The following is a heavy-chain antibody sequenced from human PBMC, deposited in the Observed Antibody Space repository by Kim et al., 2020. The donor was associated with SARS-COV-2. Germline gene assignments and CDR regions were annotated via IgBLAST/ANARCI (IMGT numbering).Heavy chain of an antibody. Sequence: ASVKVSCKASGYTFTSYYMHWVRQAPGQGLEWMGIINPSGGSTSYAQKFQGRVTMTRDTSTSTVYMELSSLRSEDTAVYYCARETWIQLWLRDYGMDVWGQGTTVTVSS. CDR1: GYTFTSYY. D-gene: IGHD5-18*01. J-gene: IGHJ6*02. CDR3: ARETWIQLWLRDYGMDV. CDR2: INPSGGST. V-gene: IGHV1-46*01.